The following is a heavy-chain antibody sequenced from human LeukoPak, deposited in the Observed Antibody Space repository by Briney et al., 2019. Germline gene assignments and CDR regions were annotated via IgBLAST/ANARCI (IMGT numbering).Heavy chain of an antibody. CDR1: GGSISNYY. J-gene: IGHJ4*02. CDR3: ARGVRWLQLSYFDY. CDR2: IYYSGST. V-gene: IGHV4-59*12. D-gene: IGHD5-24*01. Sequence: PSETLSLTCTVSGGSISNYYWSWIRQPPGKGLEWIGYIYYSGSTYYNPSLKSRVTISVDTSKNQFSLKLSSVTAADTAVYYCARGVRWLQLSYFDYWGQGTLVTVSS.